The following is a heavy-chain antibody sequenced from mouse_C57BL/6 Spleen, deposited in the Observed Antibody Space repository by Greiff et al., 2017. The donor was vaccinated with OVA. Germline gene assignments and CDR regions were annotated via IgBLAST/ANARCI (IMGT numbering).Heavy chain of an antibody. V-gene: IGHV14-4*01. CDR2: IDPENGDT. J-gene: IGHJ2*01. Sequence: EVMLVESGAELVRPGASVKLSCTASGFNIKDDYMHWVKQRPEQGLEWIGWIDPENGDTEYASKFQGKATITADTSSNTAYLQLSSLTSEDTAVYYCIQTAQDYWGQGTTLTVSS. D-gene: IGHD3-2*02. CDR1: GFNIKDDY. CDR3: IQTAQDY.